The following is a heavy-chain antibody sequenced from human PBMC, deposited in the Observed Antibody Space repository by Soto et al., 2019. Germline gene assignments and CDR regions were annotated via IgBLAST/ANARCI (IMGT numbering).Heavy chain of an antibody. Sequence: GESLKISCAASGFTFSSYAMSWVRQAPGKGLEWVSAISGSGGSTYYADSVKGRFTISRDNSKNTLYLQMNSLRAEDTAVYYCAKDREYGDFFDYWGQGTLVTVSS. V-gene: IGHV3-23*01. CDR3: AKDREYGDFFDY. J-gene: IGHJ4*02. CDR2: ISGSGGST. CDR1: GFTFSSYA. D-gene: IGHD4-17*01.